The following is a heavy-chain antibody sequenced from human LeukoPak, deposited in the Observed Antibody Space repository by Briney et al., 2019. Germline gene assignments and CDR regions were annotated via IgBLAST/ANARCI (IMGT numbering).Heavy chain of an antibody. D-gene: IGHD3-10*01. J-gene: IGHJ4*02. V-gene: IGHV1-8*03. CDR2: MSPDSGNK. CDR1: GYTFTTYD. CDR3: ARGPGAIRL. Sequence: GASVKVSCKASGYTFTTYDIYWVRQATGQGLEWMGGMSPDSGNKGYAQKFQGRVTITRNNSISTAFMELSGLRSEDTGVYYCARGPGAIRLWGQGTLVTVSP.